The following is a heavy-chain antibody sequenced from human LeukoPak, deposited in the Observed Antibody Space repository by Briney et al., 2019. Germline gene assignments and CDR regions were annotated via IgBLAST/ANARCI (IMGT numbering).Heavy chain of an antibody. J-gene: IGHJ4*02. Sequence: GGSLRLSCAAFGFTFSSDWMSWVRQAPGKGLEWVGNIKQDGSEKYYVDSVKGRFTISRDNAKNSLYLQMNSLRAEDTAVYYCARGRWWQDYWGQGTLVTVSS. CDR3: ARGRWWQDY. V-gene: IGHV3-7*01. CDR1: GFTFSSDW. CDR2: IKQDGSEK. D-gene: IGHD4-23*01.